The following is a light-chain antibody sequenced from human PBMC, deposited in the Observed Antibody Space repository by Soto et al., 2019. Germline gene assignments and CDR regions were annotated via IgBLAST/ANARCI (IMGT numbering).Light chain of an antibody. CDR3: SSYTSISTPYVV. CDR2: DVS. CDR1: SSDVGGYNY. Sequence: QSALTQPASVSGSPGQSITISCTGTSSDVGGYNYVSWYQQHPGKAPKLMIYDVSNRPSGVSNRFSGSKSGNTASLTISGLQAEDEADYYCSSYTSISTPYVVFGGGTQLTVL. V-gene: IGLV2-14*01. J-gene: IGLJ2*01.